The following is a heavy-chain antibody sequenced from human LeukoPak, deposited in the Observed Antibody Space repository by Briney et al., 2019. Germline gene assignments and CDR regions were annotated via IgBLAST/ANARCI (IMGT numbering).Heavy chain of an antibody. D-gene: IGHD5-18*01. J-gene: IGHJ5*02. V-gene: IGHV1-2*02. CDR2: INPNSGGT. Sequence: GASVKVSCKASGYTFTGYYMHWVRQAPGQGLEWMGWINPNSGGTNYAQKFQGRATMTRDTSISTAYMEPSRLRSDDTAVYYCARDQGYTAIGPWGQGTLVTVSS. CDR1: GYTFTGYY. CDR3: ARDQGYTAIGP.